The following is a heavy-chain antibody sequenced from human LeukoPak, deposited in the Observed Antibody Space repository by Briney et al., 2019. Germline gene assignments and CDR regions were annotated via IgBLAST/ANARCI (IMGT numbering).Heavy chain of an antibody. J-gene: IGHJ3*02. CDR1: GFTVSSNY. CDR3: ASSGSSYYGGAFDI. V-gene: IGHV3-66*01. CDR2: IYSGGST. Sequence: HAGGSLRLSCAASGFTVSSNYMSWVRQAPGKGLEWVSVIYSGGSTYYADSVKGRFTISRDNSKNTLYLQMNSLRAEDTAVYYCASSGSSYYGGAFDIWGQGTMVTVSS. D-gene: IGHD1-26*01.